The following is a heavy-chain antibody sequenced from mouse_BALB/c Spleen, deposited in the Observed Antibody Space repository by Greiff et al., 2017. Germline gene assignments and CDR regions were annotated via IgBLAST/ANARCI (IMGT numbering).Heavy chain of an antibody. CDR1: GFNIKDTY. V-gene: IGHV14-3*02. D-gene: IGHD2-3*01. CDR3: ARGGYSNPDY. J-gene: IGHJ2*01. CDR2: IDPANGNT. Sequence: EVQLQQSGAELVKPGASVKLSCTASGFNIKDTYIHWVKQRPEQGLEWIGRIDPANGNTKYDPKFQGKATMTADTSSNSAYLQLSSLTSEDTAVYYCARGGYSNPDYWGQGTTLTVSS.